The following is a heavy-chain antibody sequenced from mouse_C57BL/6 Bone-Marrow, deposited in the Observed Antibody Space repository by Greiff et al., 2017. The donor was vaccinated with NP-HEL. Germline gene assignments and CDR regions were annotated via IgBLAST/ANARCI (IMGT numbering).Heavy chain of an antibody. CDR1: GFTFSDYY. J-gene: IGHJ1*03. CDR3: ARDRDGLWYFDV. V-gene: IGHV5-16*01. Sequence: EVKLVESEGGLVQPGSSMKLSCTASGFTFSDYYMAWVRQVPEKGLEWVANINYDGSSTYYLDSLKSRFIISRDNAKNILYLQMSSLKSEDTATYYCARDRDGLWYFDVWGTGTTVTVSS. CDR2: INYDGSST. D-gene: IGHD2-3*01.